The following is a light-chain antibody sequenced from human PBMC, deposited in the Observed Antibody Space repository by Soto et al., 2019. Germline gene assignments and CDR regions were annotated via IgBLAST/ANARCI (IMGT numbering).Light chain of an antibody. CDR3: QQYNYFWA. J-gene: IGKJ1*01. CDR2: DAS. V-gene: IGKV1-5*01. CDR1: QSISSW. Sequence: DIQMTQSPSTLSASVGDRVTITCRASQSISSWLDWYQQKPGKAPKLLSYDASNLESGVPSRFSGGGSATEFSLSISSLQPDDFATYYCQQYNYFWAFGQGTRVEIK.